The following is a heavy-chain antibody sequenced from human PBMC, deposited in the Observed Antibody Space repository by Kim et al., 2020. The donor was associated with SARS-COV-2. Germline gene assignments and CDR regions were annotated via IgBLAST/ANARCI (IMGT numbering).Heavy chain of an antibody. D-gene: IGHD3-10*01. CDR3: ARAKPRVRGSPMDV. Sequence: ADSVQGRFTITRDNGKNSLYQQMNSLGAEDTAVYYCARAKPRVRGSPMDVWGQGTTVTVSS. V-gene: IGHV3-11*05. J-gene: IGHJ6*02.